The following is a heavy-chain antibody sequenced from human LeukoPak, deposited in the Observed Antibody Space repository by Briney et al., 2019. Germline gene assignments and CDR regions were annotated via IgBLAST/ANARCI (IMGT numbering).Heavy chain of an antibody. Sequence: GGSLRLSCAASGFTFNSYDMSWVRQAPGKGLEWVSTISGFGGSTYYADSVKGRFTISRDNSKNTLYLQMNSLRAEDTAVYYCARHPERDYDYWGQGTLVTVSS. CDR1: GFTFNSYD. CDR3: ARHPERDYDY. CDR2: ISGFGGST. D-gene: IGHD4-11*01. V-gene: IGHV3-23*01. J-gene: IGHJ4*02.